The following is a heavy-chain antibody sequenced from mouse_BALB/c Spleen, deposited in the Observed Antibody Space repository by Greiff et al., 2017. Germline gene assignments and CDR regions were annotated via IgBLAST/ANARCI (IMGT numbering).Heavy chain of an antibody. V-gene: IGHV1S81*02. CDR3: TRSYRYDGYYFDY. CDR2: INPSNGGT. Sequence: LVESGAELVKPGASVKLSCKASGYTFTSYYMYWVKQRPGQGLEWIGEINPSNGGTNFNEKFKSKATLTVDKSSSTAYMQLSSLTSEDSAVYYCTRSYRYDGYYFDYWGQGTTLTVSS. D-gene: IGHD2-14*01. CDR1: GYTFTSYY. J-gene: IGHJ2*01.